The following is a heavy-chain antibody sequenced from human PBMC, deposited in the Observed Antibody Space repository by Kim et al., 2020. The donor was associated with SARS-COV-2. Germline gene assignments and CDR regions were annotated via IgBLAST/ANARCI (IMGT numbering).Heavy chain of an antibody. J-gene: IGHJ6*02. Sequence: GGSLRLSCTASGFTFGDYAMSWVRQAPGKGLEWVGFIRSKAYGGTTEYAASVKGRFTISRDDSKSIAYLQMNSLKTEDTAVYYCTRVLRFLEWLSLNYYYYGMDVWGQGTTVTVSS. CDR1: GFTFGDYA. CDR3: TRVLRFLEWLSLNYYYYGMDV. D-gene: IGHD3-3*01. V-gene: IGHV3-49*04. CDR2: IRSKAYGGTT.